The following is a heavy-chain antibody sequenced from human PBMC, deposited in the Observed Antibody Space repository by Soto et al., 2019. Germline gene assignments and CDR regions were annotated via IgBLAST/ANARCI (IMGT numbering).Heavy chain of an antibody. CDR2: IYYSGST. CDR3: AGAPMTTVTTSGPGGYYYYGMDV. V-gene: IGHV4-4*07. J-gene: IGHJ6*02. CDR1: GGSISSYY. Sequence: SETLSLTCTVSGGSISSYYWGWIRQPAGKGLEWIGRIYYSGSTNYNPSLKSRVTISVDTSKNQFSLKLSSVTAADTAVYYCAGAPMTTVTTSGPGGYYYYGMDVWGQGTTVTVSS. D-gene: IGHD4-4*01.